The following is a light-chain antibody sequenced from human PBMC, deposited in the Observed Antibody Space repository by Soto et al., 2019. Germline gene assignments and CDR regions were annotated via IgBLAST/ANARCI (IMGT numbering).Light chain of an antibody. CDR2: EVS. CDR3: CSYAGSTTRVQ. CDR1: SSDVDTYKY. J-gene: IGLJ2*01. Sequence: QSVLTQPASVSGSPGQSITISCTGTSSDVDTYKYVSWYQQHPGKAPKLMIYEVSYRPSGVSDRFSGSKSGNTASLTISGRQAEYEADYYCCSYAGSTTRVQFGGGTKLTVL. V-gene: IGLV2-14*01.